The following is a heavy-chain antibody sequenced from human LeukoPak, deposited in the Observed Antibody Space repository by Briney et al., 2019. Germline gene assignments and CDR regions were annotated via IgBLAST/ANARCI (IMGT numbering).Heavy chain of an antibody. CDR3: ARGPGIVVVPAAPYNWFDP. Sequence: PSETLSLTCAVYGGSFSGYYWSWIRQPPGKGLEWIGEINHSGSTNYNPSLKSRVTISVDTSKNQFSLKLSSVTAADTAVYYCARGPGIVVVPAAPYNWFDPWGQGTLVTVSS. V-gene: IGHV4-34*01. CDR1: GGSFSGYY. D-gene: IGHD2-2*01. CDR2: INHSGST. J-gene: IGHJ5*02.